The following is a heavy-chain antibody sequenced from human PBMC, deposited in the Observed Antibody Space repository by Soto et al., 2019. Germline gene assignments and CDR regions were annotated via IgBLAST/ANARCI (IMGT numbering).Heavy chain of an antibody. CDR1: GGSISSYY. Sequence: SETLSLTCTVSGGSISSYYWSWIRQPPGKGLEWIGYIYYSGSTNYNPSLKSRVTISVDTSKNQFSLKLSSVTAADTAVYYCARPGVRYFDSHFDYWGQGTLVTVSS. CDR2: IYYSGST. V-gene: IGHV4-59*08. CDR3: ARPGVRYFDSHFDY. D-gene: IGHD3-9*01. J-gene: IGHJ4*02.